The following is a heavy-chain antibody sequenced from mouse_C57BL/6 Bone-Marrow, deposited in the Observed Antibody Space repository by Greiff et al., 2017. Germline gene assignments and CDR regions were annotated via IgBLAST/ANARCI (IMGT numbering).Heavy chain of an antibody. D-gene: IGHD1-1*01. CDR1: GYAFSSSW. V-gene: IGHV1-82*01. CDR2: IYPGDGDT. CDR3: ASDYGSSFYWCVDV. J-gene: IGHJ1*03. Sequence: VQLQQSGPELVKPGASVKISCKASGYAFSSSWMNWVKQRPGKGLEWIGRIYPGDGDTNYNGKFKGKATLTADKSSSTAYMQLSSLTSEDSAVYFCASDYGSSFYWCVDVWGTGTTVTVSS.